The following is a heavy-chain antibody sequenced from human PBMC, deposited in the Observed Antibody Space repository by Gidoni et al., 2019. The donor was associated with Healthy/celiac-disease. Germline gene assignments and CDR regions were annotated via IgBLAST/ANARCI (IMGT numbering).Heavy chain of an antibody. CDR1: GFNFTSSA. V-gene: IGHV1-58*01. CDR2: IVVGSGNT. CDR3: AADPYGDYVAFDY. D-gene: IGHD4-17*01. J-gene: IGHJ4*02. Sequence: QMQLVQSGPEVKKPGTSVKVSCKASGFNFTSSAVQWLRQARGQRLEWIGWIVVGSGNTNYAQKFQERVTITRDMSTSTAYMELSSLRSEDTAVYYCAADPYGDYVAFDYWGQGTLVTVSS.